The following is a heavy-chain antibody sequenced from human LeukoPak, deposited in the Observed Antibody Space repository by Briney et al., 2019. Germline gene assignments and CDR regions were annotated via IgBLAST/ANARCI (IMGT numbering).Heavy chain of an antibody. CDR2: ISAYNGNT. V-gene: IGHV1-18*01. J-gene: IGHJ6*02. CDR3: ARDGVLDSSGYYGFDYYYGMDV. D-gene: IGHD3-22*01. CDR1: GYTFTSYG. Sequence: GASVKVSCKASGYTFTSYGISWVRQAPGQGLEWMGWISAYNGNTNYAQKLQGRVTMTTDTSTSTAYMELRSLRSDDTAVYYCARDGVLDSSGYYGFDYYYGMDVWGQGTTVTVSS.